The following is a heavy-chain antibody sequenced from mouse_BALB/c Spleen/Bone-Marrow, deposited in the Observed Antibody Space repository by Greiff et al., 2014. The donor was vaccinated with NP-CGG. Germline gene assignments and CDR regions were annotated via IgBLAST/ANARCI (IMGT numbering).Heavy chain of an antibody. J-gene: IGHJ2*01. Sequence: QVQLQQSGAELVKPGASVKLSCKASGYTFTSLDINWVRQRPEQGLEWIGWIFPGDGSIKYNEKFKGKATLTTDKSSNTAYMQLSRLTLENSAVYFGARSGYAFDYWGQGTTLTVSS. CDR1: GYTFTSLD. CDR3: ARSGYAFDY. CDR2: IFPGDGSI. V-gene: IGHV1S56*01. D-gene: IGHD2-2*01.